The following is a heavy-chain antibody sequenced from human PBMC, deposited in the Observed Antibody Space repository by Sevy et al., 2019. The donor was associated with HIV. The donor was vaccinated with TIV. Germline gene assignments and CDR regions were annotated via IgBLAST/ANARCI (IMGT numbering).Heavy chain of an antibody. D-gene: IGHD1-26*01. CDR3: ARAPSGSQGPGQYFHH. CDR2: ITAYNGNT. V-gene: IGHV1-18*01. J-gene: IGHJ1*01. CDR1: GYTFTNYH. Sequence: ASVKVSCKASGYTFTNYHITWVRQAPGQGLEWMGWITAYNGNTNYAQRLQGRVTMTTDTSTSTAYMERRSLRSDDTAVYYWARAPSGSQGPGQYFHHWGQGTLVTVSS.